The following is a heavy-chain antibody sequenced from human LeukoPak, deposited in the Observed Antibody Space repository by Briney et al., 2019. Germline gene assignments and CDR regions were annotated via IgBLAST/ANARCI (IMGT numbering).Heavy chain of an antibody. D-gene: IGHD1-26*01. CDR3: VKQRGIYLDFDY. Sequence: PGGSLRLSCAASGVTFSSYAMSWVRQAPGEGVEWVSAIVCSGGYTYSADSVKGRFTISRDNSKNTLSLQMDRLRAGDTAVDYCVKQRGIYLDFDYWGQGTLVTVSS. J-gene: IGHJ4*02. V-gene: IGHV3-23*01. CDR2: IVCSGGYT. CDR1: GVTFSSYA.